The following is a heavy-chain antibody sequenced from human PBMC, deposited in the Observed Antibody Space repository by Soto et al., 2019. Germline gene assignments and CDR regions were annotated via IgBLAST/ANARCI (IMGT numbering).Heavy chain of an antibody. CDR3: AACFYFGDYYYYYGMDV. D-gene: IGHD2-15*01. CDR2: IYYSGST. V-gene: IGHV4-30-4*01. Sequence: SETLSLTCTVPGGSISSGDYYWSWIRQPPGKGLEWIGSIYYSGSTYYNPSLKSRVTISVDTSKNQFSLKLSYVTAADSAVYYCAACFYFGDYYYYYGMDVWGQGTTVTVSS. J-gene: IGHJ6*02. CDR1: GGSISSGDYY.